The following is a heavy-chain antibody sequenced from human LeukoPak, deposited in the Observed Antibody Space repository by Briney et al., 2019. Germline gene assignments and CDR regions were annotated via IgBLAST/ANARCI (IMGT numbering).Heavy chain of an antibody. D-gene: IGHD2-21*01. CDR2: IYHSGST. Sequence: SGTLSLTCAVSGGSISSSNWWSWVRQPPGKGLEWIGEIYHSGSTNYNPSLKSRVTISVDRSKNQFSLKLSSVTAADTAVYYCARDSIAYCGGDCSNPKTGYYYYYMDVWGKGTTVTVSS. CDR3: ARDSIAYCGGDCSNPKTGYYYYYMDV. V-gene: IGHV4-4*02. J-gene: IGHJ6*03. CDR1: GGSISSSNW.